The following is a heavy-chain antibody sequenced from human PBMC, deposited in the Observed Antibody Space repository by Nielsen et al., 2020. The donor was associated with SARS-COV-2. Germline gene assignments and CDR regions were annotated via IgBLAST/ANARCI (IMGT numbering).Heavy chain of an antibody. V-gene: IGHV5-10-1*01. CDR2: IDPSDSYV. Sequence: GESLKISCKASGFSFTNYWISWVRQTPGKGLEWMGRIDPSDSYVDYSPSFQGHVAISADKSISTAYLQWSSLKASDTAMYYCARYASEYYYYYYMDVWGTGTTVTVPS. CDR1: GFSFTNYW. J-gene: IGHJ6*03. D-gene: IGHD2-2*01. CDR3: ARYASEYYYYYYMDV.